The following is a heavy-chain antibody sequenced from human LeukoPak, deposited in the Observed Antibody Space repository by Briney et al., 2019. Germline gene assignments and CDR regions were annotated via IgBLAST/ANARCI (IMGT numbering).Heavy chain of an antibody. D-gene: IGHD3-10*01. CDR3: ARSLLSAGSGSYGFDP. V-gene: IGHV4-30-4*01. Sequence: PSETLSLTCSVSGGSISSGDYYWSWIRQPPGKGLEWIGHIYYSGSTHHNPSVKSRVTISVDTSKNQFSLKLSSVTATDTAVYYCARSLLSAGSGSYGFDPWGQGTLVTVSS. J-gene: IGHJ5*02. CDR2: IYYSGST. CDR1: GGSISSGDYY.